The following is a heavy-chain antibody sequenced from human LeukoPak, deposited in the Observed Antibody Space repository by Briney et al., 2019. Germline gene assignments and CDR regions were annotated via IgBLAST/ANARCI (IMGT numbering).Heavy chain of an antibody. J-gene: IGHJ4*02. D-gene: IGHD5-18*01. CDR1: GFIFSSYD. Sequence: PGGSLRLSCAASGFIFSSYDMHWVRQAPGKGLEWVAVISYDGSNKHYADSVKGRFTIPRDNSKNTLYLQMNSLRAEDTAIYYCAKGRSLGYSYGLLDYWGQGTLVTVSS. CDR2: ISYDGSNK. CDR3: AKGRSLGYSYGLLDY. V-gene: IGHV3-30*18.